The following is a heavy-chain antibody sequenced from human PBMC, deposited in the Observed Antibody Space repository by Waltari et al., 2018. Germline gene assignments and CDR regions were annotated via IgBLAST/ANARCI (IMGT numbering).Heavy chain of an antibody. CDR2: ISDDGTNT. V-gene: IGHV3-30-3*01. CDR3: GGSRYSIFRPPVF. CDR1: GFTFDSYT. Sequence: QVQVVESGGGVGQAGRSLRLSCAASGFTFDSYTLHWVRQAPGKGLEWVTLISDDGTNTYSADSVRGRFTISRDDSTNTLYLQMNNLRAEDTALYFCGGSRYSIFRPPVFWGRGTLVAVSA. D-gene: IGHD4-4*01. J-gene: IGHJ4*02.